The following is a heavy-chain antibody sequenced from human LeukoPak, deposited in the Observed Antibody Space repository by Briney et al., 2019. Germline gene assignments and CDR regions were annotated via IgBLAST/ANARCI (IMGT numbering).Heavy chain of an antibody. J-gene: IGHJ4*02. CDR2: LSSSGRYI. CDR1: GFTFSTYA. D-gene: IGHD3-10*01. CDR3: ARAGDPDY. V-gene: IGHV3-21*01. Sequence: GGSLRLSCAASGFTFSTYAMSWVRQAPGKGLEWVSALSSSGRYIDYADSVKGRFTISRDNAKNSLFLQMSSLRAEDTAVYYCARAGDPDYWGQGTLVTVSS.